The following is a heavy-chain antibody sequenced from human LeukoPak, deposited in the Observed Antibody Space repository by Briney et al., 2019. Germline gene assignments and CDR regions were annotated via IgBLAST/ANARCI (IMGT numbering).Heavy chain of an antibody. CDR1: GFTFSSFG. CDR3: VKRSRDGYNSPLDN. J-gene: IGHJ4*02. CDR2: ISGSGGET. Sequence: QPGGSLRLSCAASGFTFSSFGMHWVRQAPGKGLEWVSGISGSGGETYYADSVQGRFTISRDNSENTLYLQMNSLRAEDTAVYYCVKRSRDGYNSPLDNWGQGTLVTVSS. D-gene: IGHD5-24*01. V-gene: IGHV3-23*01.